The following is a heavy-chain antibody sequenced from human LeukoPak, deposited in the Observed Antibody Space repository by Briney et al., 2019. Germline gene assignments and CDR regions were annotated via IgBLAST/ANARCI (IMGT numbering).Heavy chain of an antibody. CDR2: ISSSSSTI. D-gene: IGHD5-24*01. CDR1: GFTFSSYS. Sequence: GGSLRLSCAASGFTFSSYSMNWVRQAPGKGLEWASYISSSSSTIYYADSVKGRFTISRDNAKNSLYLQMNSLRAEDTAVYYCARGPPKGMANPLSAFDIWGQGTMVTVSS. CDR3: ARGPPKGMANPLSAFDI. J-gene: IGHJ3*02. V-gene: IGHV3-48*01.